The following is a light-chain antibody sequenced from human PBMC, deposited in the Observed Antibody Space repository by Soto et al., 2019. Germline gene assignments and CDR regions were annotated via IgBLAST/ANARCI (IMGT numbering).Light chain of an antibody. J-gene: IGKJ1*01. CDR3: QQRSIWPWT. Sequence: EIVLTQSPANLSFSPGERATLSCRASQSVSNYFVWYQQKPGQAPRLLIYDASKRATGIPARFSGSGSGTDFTLTISSLEPEDFAVYYCQQRSIWPWTFGQGTKVDIK. CDR2: DAS. CDR1: QSVSNY. V-gene: IGKV3-11*01.